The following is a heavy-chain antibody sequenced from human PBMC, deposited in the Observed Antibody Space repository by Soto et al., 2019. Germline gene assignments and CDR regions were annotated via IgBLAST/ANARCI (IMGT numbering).Heavy chain of an antibody. V-gene: IGHV1-18*01. CDR1: GYTFTSYG. D-gene: IGHD6-13*01. J-gene: IGHJ4*02. CDR3: ARAGIAAAAIYFDY. CDR2: ISAYNGNA. Sequence: ASVKVSCKASGYTFTSYGISWVRQAPGQGLEWMGWISAYNGNANYAQKLQGRVTMTTDTSTSTAYMELSRLRSDDTAVYYCARAGIAAAAIYFDYWGQGTLVTVSS.